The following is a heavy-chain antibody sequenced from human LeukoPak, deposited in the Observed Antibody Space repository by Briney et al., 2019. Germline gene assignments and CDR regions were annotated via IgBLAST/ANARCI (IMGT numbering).Heavy chain of an antibody. J-gene: IGHJ4*02. CDR2: INTSGGST. Sequence: GASVKLSCKASGYTFTSYYMHWVRQAPGQGLEWMGIINTSGGSTSYAQKFQGRVTMTRDTSTSTVYMELRSLRSEDMAVYDCARGNLAYCGGDCPRGYWGQGTLVTVSS. V-gene: IGHV1-46*03. CDR3: ARGNLAYCGGDCPRGY. CDR1: GYTFTSYY. D-gene: IGHD2-21*02.